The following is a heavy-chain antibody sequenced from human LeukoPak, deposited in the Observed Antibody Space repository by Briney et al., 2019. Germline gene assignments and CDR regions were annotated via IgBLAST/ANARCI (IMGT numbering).Heavy chain of an antibody. CDR3: AKDPRRWLQLYLLFSGAFDI. J-gene: IGHJ3*02. CDR1: GFTFSSYA. CDR2: ISGSGGST. D-gene: IGHD5-12*01. V-gene: IGHV3-23*01. Sequence: AGGSLRLSCAASGFTFSSYAMSWVRQAPGKGLEWVSAISGSGGSTYYADSVKGRFTISRDNSKNTLYLQMNSLRAEDTAVYYCAKDPRRWLQLYLLFSGAFDIWGQGTMVTVSS.